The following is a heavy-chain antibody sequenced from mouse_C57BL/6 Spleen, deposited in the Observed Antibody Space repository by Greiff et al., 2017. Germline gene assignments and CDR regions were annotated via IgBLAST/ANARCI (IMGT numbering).Heavy chain of an antibody. CDR3: ARGEDGNYFDY. CDR2: IDPSDSET. J-gene: IGHJ2*01. D-gene: IGHD2-1*01. Sequence: QVQLQQPGAELVRPGSSVKLSCKASGYTFTSYWMHWVKQRPIQGLEWIGNIDPSDSETHYNQKFKDKATLTVDKSSSTAYMQLSSLTSEDSAVYYCARGEDGNYFDYWGQGTTLTVSS. CDR1: GYTFTSYW. V-gene: IGHV1-52*01.